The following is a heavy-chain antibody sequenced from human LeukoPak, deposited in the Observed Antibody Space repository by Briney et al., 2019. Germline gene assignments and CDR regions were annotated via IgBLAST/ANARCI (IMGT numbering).Heavy chain of an antibody. CDR1: GGSTSSSNYY. J-gene: IGHJ4*02. Sequence: PSETLSLTCTVSGGSTSSSNYYWGWIRQPPGTGLECTGSIYFSGSTYYRPSLKSRVTLSIDTSKNQFSLKLTSVTAADTAVYYCARRPTTSIVGATTNYFDHWGRGTLVTVSS. V-gene: IGHV4-39*01. D-gene: IGHD1-26*01. CDR2: IYFSGST. CDR3: ARRPTTSIVGATTNYFDH.